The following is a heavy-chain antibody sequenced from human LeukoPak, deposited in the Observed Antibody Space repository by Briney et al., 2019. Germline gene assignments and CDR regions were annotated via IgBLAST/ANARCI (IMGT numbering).Heavy chain of an antibody. CDR1: GGTLSSYA. J-gene: IGHJ5*02. CDR3: ARLNPTLKVGYFGWLST. Sequence: SVKVSCKASGGTLSSYAISWVRQAPGQGLEWMGSIIPILDIANYAQKFQGRVTITADKSTSTAYMELSSLRSEDTAVYYCARLNPTLKVGYFGWLSTWGQGTLVTVSS. V-gene: IGHV1-69*04. CDR2: IIPILDIA. D-gene: IGHD3-9*01.